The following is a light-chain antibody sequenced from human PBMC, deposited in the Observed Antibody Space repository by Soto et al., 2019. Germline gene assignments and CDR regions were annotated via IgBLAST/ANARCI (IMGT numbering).Light chain of an antibody. CDR3: QQYNNWYT. Sequence: EIVMTQSPATLSVSPGERATLSCRASQSVSSDLAWYQQKPGQAPRLLIYGASTRATGFPARFSGSGSGTEFTLTISSLQSEDFAVYYCQQYNNWYTFGQGT. CDR2: GAS. J-gene: IGKJ2*01. V-gene: IGKV3-15*01. CDR1: QSVSSD.